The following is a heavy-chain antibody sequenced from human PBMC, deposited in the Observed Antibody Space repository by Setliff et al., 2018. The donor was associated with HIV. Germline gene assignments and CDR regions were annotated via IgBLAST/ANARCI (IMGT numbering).Heavy chain of an antibody. Sequence: QSGGSLRLSCAASGFTFSDCSMNWVRQAPGKGLEWISYITSTGSTIFYADSVKGRFTISRDNAKNSLYLQMNSLRAEDTAVYYCARSRAAGFDYWGQGTQVTVSS. CDR2: ITSTGSTI. CDR1: GFTFSDCS. D-gene: IGHD6-13*01. V-gene: IGHV3-48*01. CDR3: ARSRAAGFDY. J-gene: IGHJ4*02.